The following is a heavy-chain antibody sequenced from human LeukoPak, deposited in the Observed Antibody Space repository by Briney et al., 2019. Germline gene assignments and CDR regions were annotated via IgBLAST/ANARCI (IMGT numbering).Heavy chain of an antibody. Sequence: GASVKVSCQASGGTFSSYAISWVRQAPGQGLEWMGGIIPIFGTANYAQKFQGRVTITADESTSTAYMELSSLRSEDTAVYYCARELVVPAAMAPSAFDIWGQGTMVTVSS. CDR1: GGTFSSYA. CDR3: ARELVVPAAMAPSAFDI. V-gene: IGHV1-69*13. CDR2: IIPIFGTA. J-gene: IGHJ3*02. D-gene: IGHD2-2*01.